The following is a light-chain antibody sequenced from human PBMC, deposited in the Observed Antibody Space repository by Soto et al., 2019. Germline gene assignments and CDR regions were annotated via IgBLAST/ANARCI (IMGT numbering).Light chain of an antibody. CDR3: EAWDDSLTGPV. CDR1: TSDIGSNT. J-gene: IGLJ3*02. V-gene: IGLV1-44*01. CDR2: ANN. Sequence: QSVLTQPPSASGTPGQKITISCSGSTSDIGSNTVNWYQQVPGTAPKLLIYANNQRPSGVPDRFSGSKSGTSASLAISGLQSEDEADYYCEAWDDSLTGPVFGGGTKLTVL.